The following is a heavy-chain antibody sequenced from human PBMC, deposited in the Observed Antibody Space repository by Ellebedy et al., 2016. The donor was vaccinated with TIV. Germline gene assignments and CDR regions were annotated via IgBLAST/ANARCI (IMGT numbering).Heavy chain of an antibody. CDR1: GFIFSSYP. J-gene: IGHJ6*02. D-gene: IGHD1-26*01. CDR2: INGGGTT. V-gene: IGHV3-23*01. Sequence: GESLKISCEASGFIFSSYPMSWVRQAPGKGLEWVAGINGGGTTYYADSVKGRLTISGDNSKNTLYLEMNSLRVEDTAVYFCAKARSWATDPYYGLDVWGQGTTVTVSS. CDR3: AKARSWATDPYYGLDV.